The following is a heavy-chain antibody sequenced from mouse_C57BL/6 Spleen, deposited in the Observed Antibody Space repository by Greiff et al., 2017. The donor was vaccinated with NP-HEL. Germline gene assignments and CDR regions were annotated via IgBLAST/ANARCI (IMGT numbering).Heavy chain of an antibody. J-gene: IGHJ3*01. V-gene: IGHV1-26*01. CDR2: INPNNGGT. CDR3: ARERYGYPFAY. Sequence: VQLQQSGPELVKPGASVKISCTASGYTFTDYYMNWVKQSHGKSLEWIGDINPNNGGTSYNQKFKGKATLTVDKSSSTAYMELRSLTSEDSAVYYCARERYGYPFAYWGQGTLVTVSA. D-gene: IGHD2-2*01. CDR1: GYTFTDYY.